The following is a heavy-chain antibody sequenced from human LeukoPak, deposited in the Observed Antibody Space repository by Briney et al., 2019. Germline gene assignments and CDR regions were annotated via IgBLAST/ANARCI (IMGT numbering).Heavy chain of an antibody. Sequence: GGSLRISCKASGYRFATYWISWVRQTPGQGLEWMGKFDPTDSYTTYGPSFQGHVTISADKSISTAYLQWNSLKASDTAMYYCARHDPNARLKLDYWGQGTLVTVSS. D-gene: IGHD3-3*01. V-gene: IGHV5-10-1*01. CDR2: FDPTDSYT. J-gene: IGHJ4*02. CDR1: GYRFATYW. CDR3: ARHDPNARLKLDY.